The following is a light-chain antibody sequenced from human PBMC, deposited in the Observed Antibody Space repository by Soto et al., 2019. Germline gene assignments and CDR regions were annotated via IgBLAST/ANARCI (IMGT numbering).Light chain of an antibody. CDR1: QSISRY. V-gene: IGKV1-39*01. CDR3: QQSYTTPYT. Sequence: DIPMTQSPSSLSVFVGDTVSITCRASQSISRYLNWYQQKPGQAPKLLIYAAFSFQPGVPSRFSGSGSGTEFTLTISSLQPEDFLIYYCQQSYTTPYTFGQGTKLEI. J-gene: IGKJ2*01. CDR2: AAF.